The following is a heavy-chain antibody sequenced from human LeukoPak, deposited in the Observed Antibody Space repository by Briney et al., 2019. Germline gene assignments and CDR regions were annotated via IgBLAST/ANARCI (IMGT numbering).Heavy chain of an antibody. CDR2: SSHSGSA. D-gene: IGHD6-6*01. CDR1: GYSISSPYY. CDR3: ASASIAARVNDY. J-gene: IGHJ4*02. Sequence: SETLSLTCTVSGYSISSPYYWGWIRQPPGKGLEWIGSSSHSGSAYYNPSLKSRVTISVDTSNNQFSLKLSSVTAADTAVYYCASASIAARVNDYWGQGTLVTVSS. V-gene: IGHV4-38-2*02.